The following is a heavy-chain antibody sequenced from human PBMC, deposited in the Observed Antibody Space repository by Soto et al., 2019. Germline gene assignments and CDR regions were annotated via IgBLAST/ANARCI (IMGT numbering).Heavy chain of an antibody. D-gene: IGHD3-3*01. CDR1: GYTFTSYY. CDR2: INPSGGRT. Sequence: ASVKVSCKASGYTFTSYYMHWVRQAPGQGLDWIGIINPSGGRTSYAQKIQGRVTMTRDTSTSTVYMELSSLRSEDTAVYYCARGVTIFGVPNNWFDPWGQGTLVTVSS. J-gene: IGHJ5*02. V-gene: IGHV1-46*03. CDR3: ARGVTIFGVPNNWFDP.